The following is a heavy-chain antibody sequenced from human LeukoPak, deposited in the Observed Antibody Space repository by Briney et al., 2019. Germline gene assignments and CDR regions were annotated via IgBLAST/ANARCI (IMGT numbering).Heavy chain of an antibody. CDR1: GGAISNYY. J-gene: IGHJ5*02. CDR2: FSTSGST. Sequence: SETLSLTCNVSGGAISNYYWSWIRQPAGKGLEWIGRFSTSGSTISNPSLKSRVTMSVDTSKNQFSLKVTSVTAADTAVYYCARGGRWFDPWGQGTLVTVSS. V-gene: IGHV4-4*07. CDR3: ARGGRWFDP.